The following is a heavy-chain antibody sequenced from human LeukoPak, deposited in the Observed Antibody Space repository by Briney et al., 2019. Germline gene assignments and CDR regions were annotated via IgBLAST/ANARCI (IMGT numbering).Heavy chain of an antibody. V-gene: IGHV3-66*01. CDR1: GFTVSSSY. Sequence: GGSLRLSCAASGFTVSSSYMNWVRQAPGKGLEWVSLIYSGGGTYYADSVKGRFTISRDNSKNTLYLQMNSLRAEETAVYYCARNYYDSSAYYYFDYWGQGTLVTVSS. D-gene: IGHD3-22*01. CDR2: IYSGGGT. J-gene: IGHJ4*02. CDR3: ARNYYDSSAYYYFDY.